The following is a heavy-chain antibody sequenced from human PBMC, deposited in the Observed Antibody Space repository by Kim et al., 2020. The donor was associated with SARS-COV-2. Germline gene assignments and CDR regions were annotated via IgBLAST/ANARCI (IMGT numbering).Heavy chain of an antibody. CDR1: GFTFSSYA. CDR3: ATNEGPYCSSTSCLYYYGMDV. J-gene: IGHJ6*02. Sequence: GGSLRLSCAASGFTFSSYAMSWVRQAPGKGLEWVSAISGSGGSTYYADSVKGRFTISRDNSKNTLYLQMNSLRAEDTAVYYCATNEGPYCSSTSCLYYYGMDVWGQGTTVTVSS. D-gene: IGHD2-2*01. V-gene: IGHV3-23*01. CDR2: ISGSGGST.